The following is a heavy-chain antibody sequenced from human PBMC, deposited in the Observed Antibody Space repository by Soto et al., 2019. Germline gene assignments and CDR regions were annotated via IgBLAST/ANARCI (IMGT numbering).Heavy chain of an antibody. V-gene: IGHV4-31*03. Sequence: SETLSLTCTVSGGSISSGGYYWSWIRQHPGKGLEWIGYIYYSGSTYYNPSLKSRVTISVDTSKNQFSLKLSSVTAADTAVYYCARDRVLTGTTYFDYWGQGTLVTVSS. D-gene: IGHD1-20*01. CDR1: GGSISSGGYY. CDR3: ARDRVLTGTTYFDY. J-gene: IGHJ4*02. CDR2: IYYSGST.